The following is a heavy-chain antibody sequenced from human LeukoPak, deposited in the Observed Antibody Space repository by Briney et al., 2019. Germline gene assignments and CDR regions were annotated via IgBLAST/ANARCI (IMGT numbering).Heavy chain of an antibody. V-gene: IGHV1-18*01. D-gene: IGHD3-9*01. Sequence: ASVKVSCKASGYTFTSYGISWVRQAPGQGLEWMGWISAYNGNTNYAQKFQGRVTMTTDTSTSTAYMELRSLRSDDTAVYYCARVGDILTGYHYYFDYWGQGTLVTVSS. CDR1: GYTFTSYG. CDR2: ISAYNGNT. J-gene: IGHJ4*02. CDR3: ARVGDILTGYHYYFDY.